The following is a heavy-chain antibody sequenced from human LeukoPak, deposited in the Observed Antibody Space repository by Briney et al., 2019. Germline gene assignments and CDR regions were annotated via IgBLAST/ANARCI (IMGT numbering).Heavy chain of an antibody. CDR2: INQGGSEE. D-gene: IGHD1-26*01. J-gene: IGHJ3*01. CDR3: ARWKMELERNAFDS. CDR1: GFTFRTYW. V-gene: IGHV3-7*01. Sequence: PGGSLRLSCAASGFTFRTYWMSWIRQAPGNEPEWVADINQGGSEEYYLQSVQGRFTVSRDNAQNAVFLQMTYLRADDTAVYYCARWKMELERNAFDSWGQGTVVTVSS.